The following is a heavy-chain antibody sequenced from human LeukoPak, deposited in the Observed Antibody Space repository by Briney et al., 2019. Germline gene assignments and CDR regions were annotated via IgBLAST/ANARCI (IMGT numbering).Heavy chain of an antibody. Sequence: GGSLRLSCAASGFTFRNYCMRWVRQAPGKGLEWVSGISGSGGGTYYADSVKGRFTISRDNSKNTLFLQMSSLRAEDTAVYHCAKDATGRTWFNAFDIWGQGTMVTVSS. CDR2: ISGSGGGT. V-gene: IGHV3-23*01. D-gene: IGHD1-1*01. CDR3: AKDATGRTWFNAFDI. J-gene: IGHJ3*02. CDR1: GFTFRNYC.